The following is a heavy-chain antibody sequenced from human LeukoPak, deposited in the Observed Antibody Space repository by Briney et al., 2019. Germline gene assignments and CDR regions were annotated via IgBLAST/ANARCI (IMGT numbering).Heavy chain of an antibody. D-gene: IGHD4-17*01. Sequence: GGSLRLSCAASGFTFSSYAMTWVRQAPGKGLEWVSAISGSGGSTYYADSVKGRFTISRDNSKNTLYLQMNSLRAEDTAVYYCAKVRLYGDYPEIDYWGQGTLVAVSS. CDR2: ISGSGGST. V-gene: IGHV3-23*01. CDR3: AKVRLYGDYPEIDY. J-gene: IGHJ4*02. CDR1: GFTFSSYA.